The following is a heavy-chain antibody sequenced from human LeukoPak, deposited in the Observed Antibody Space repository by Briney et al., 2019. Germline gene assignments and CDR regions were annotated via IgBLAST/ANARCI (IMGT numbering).Heavy chain of an antibody. CDR3: ARARRYYDSSGYYNGFYYYMDV. CDR2: ISAYNGNT. Sequence: ASVKVSCKASGYTFTSYGISWVRQAPGQGLEWMGWISAYNGNTNYAQKLQGRVTMTTDTSTSTAYMELSSLRSEDTAVYYCARARRYYDSSGYYNGFYYYMDVWGKGTTVTISS. D-gene: IGHD3-22*01. V-gene: IGHV1-18*01. CDR1: GYTFTSYG. J-gene: IGHJ6*03.